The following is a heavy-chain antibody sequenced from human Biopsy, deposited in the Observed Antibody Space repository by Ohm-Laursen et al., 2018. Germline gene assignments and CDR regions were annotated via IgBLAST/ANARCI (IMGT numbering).Heavy chain of an antibody. CDR1: GGSISSYY. Sequence: SETLSLTCTVSGGSISSYYWSWIRQPPGKGLEWIGNIYYSGITNYNPSLKSRVSISVDTSKNQFSLKLSSVTAADTAVYYCARHGDFYYDSNIVIGALDIWGQRTMVTVSS. D-gene: IGHD3-22*01. J-gene: IGHJ3*02. V-gene: IGHV4-59*08. CDR3: ARHGDFYYDSNIVIGALDI. CDR2: IYYSGIT.